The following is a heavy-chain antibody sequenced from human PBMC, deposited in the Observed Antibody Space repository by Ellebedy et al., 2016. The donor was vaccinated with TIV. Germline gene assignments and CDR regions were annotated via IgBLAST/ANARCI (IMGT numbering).Heavy chain of an antibody. D-gene: IGHD5-12*01. CDR1: GYTLTSYG. CDR2: ISAYNGNT. CDR3: ARGYDYSLFDY. J-gene: IGHJ4*02. Sequence: ASVKVSXXASGYTLTSYGITWVRQAPGQGLEWMGWISAYNGNTNYAQKLQGRVTITTDTSTSTAYMELRSLRSDDTAVYYCARGYDYSLFDYWGQGTLVTVSS. V-gene: IGHV1-18*01.